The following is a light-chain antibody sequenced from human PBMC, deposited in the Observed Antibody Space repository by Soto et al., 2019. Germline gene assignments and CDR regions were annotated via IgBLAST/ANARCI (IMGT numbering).Light chain of an antibody. CDR3: QQYNSYSWT. CDR2: RAS. V-gene: IGKV1-5*03. CDR1: QSFGGW. J-gene: IGKJ1*01. Sequence: DIQMTQAPSPLSAAGGDRGTITCLASQSFGGWLAWYQQKPGKAPKLLIYRASSLQSGVPSRFSGSGSGTEFTLTISGLQPDDFATYYCQQYNSYSWTFGQGTKVDIK.